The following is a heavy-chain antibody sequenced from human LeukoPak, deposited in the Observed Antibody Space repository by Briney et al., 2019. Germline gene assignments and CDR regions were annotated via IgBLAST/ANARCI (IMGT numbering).Heavy chain of an antibody. Sequence: GGSLRLSCAASGFTLSTYTMNWVRQAPGKGLEWVSYISSSGSTIYYADSVKGRFTISRDNAKNSLYLQMNSLRAEDTAVYYCARFLLWFGELFPWGQGTLVTVSS. V-gene: IGHV3-48*04. J-gene: IGHJ5*02. CDR1: GFTLSTYT. CDR2: ISSSGSTI. CDR3: ARFLLWFGELFP. D-gene: IGHD3-10*01.